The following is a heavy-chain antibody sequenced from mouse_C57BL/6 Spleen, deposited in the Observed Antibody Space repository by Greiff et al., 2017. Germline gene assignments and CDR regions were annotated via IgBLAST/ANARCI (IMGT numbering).Heavy chain of an antibody. D-gene: IGHD2-3*01. V-gene: IGHV1-64*01. CDR2: IHPNSGST. Sequence: VQLQQPGAELVKPGASVKLSCKASGYTFTSYWMHWVKQRPGQGLEWIGMIHPNSGSTNYNEKFKSKATLTVDKSSSTAYMQLSSLTSEDSAVYYCARLYDGYYGGFAYWGQGTLVTVSA. CDR3: ARLYDGYYGGFAY. J-gene: IGHJ3*01. CDR1: GYTFTSYW.